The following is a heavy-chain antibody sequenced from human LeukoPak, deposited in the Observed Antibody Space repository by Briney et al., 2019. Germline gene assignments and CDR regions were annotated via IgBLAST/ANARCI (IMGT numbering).Heavy chain of an antibody. CDR2: INPNSGCT. Sequence: ASVKVSCKASGYTFTGYYMHWVRQAAGQGLEGMGWINPNSGCTKYAQKLHGRVTTPRDKSISTAYMELSRPRSDDTAVYQCARHMMFRGSGSHHADYYYYLDVSGKGTTVTVS. V-gene: IGHV1-2*02. CDR1: GYTFTGYY. D-gene: IGHD1-26*01. J-gene: IGHJ6*03. CDR3: ARHMMFRGSGSHHADYYYYLDV.